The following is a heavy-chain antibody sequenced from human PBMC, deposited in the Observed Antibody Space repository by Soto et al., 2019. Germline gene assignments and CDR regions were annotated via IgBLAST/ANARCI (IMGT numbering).Heavy chain of an antibody. CDR3: ARRYAGNFDY. CDR1: GGSLSSYY. CDR2: IYYSGST. V-gene: IGHV4-59*01. J-gene: IGHJ4*02. Sequence: PSETLSLTCTVSGGSLSSYYLSWIRQPPGKGLEWIGYIYYSGSTNYNPSLKSRVTISVDTSKNQFSLKLSSVTAADTAVYYCARRYAGNFDYWGQGTLVTVSS. D-gene: IGHD2-8*01.